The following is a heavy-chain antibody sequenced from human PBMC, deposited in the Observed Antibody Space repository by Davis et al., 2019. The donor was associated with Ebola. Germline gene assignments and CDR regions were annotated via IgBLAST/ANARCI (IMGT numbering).Heavy chain of an antibody. D-gene: IGHD3-22*01. CDR3: AREMIGLGALDL. J-gene: IGHJ3*01. V-gene: IGHV3-7*03. Sequence: PGGCLRLSCAASGFSFSNCWMSWVRQAPGKGLEWVANIKEDGSEKYYVDSVKGRFTISRDNSKNMLFLQMNSLRVEDTAVYYCAREMIGLGALDLWGQGTMVAVSS. CDR1: GFSFSNCW. CDR2: IKEDGSEK.